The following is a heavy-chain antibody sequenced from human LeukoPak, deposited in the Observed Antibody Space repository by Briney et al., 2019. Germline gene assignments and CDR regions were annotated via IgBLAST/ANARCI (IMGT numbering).Heavy chain of an antibody. CDR3: GRDWKLDY. V-gene: IGHV3-23*01. Sequence: PGGSLRLSCAASGFTFNKYPMSWVRQAPGKGLEWVSAISDNGGDRKYAGSVKGRFTISRDNSKNTLYLQVNSLRAEDTAIYYCGRDWKLDYWGQGDLVTVSS. CDR1: GFTFNKYP. CDR2: ISDNGGDR. D-gene: IGHD1-1*01. J-gene: IGHJ4*02.